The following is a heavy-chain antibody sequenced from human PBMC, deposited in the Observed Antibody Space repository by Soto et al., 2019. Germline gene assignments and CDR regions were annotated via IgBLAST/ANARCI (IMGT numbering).Heavy chain of an antibody. D-gene: IGHD1-26*01. CDR3: ARECIVGATLPQPNWFDP. CDR1: GGSISSGGYY. Sequence: SETLSLTCTVSGGSISSGGYYWSWIRQHPGKGLEWIGYIYYSGSTYYNPSLKSRVTISVDTSKNQFSLKLSSVTAADTAVYYCARECIVGATLPQPNWFDPWGQGTLVTVSS. J-gene: IGHJ5*02. CDR2: IYYSGST. V-gene: IGHV4-31*03.